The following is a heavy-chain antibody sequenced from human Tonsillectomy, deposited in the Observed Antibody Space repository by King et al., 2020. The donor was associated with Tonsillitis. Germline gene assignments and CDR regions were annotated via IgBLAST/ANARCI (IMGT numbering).Heavy chain of an antibody. CDR1: GGSISSYS. V-gene: IGHV4-59*01. Sequence: QLQESGPGLVKPSETLSLTCTVSGGSISSYSWNWIRQPPGKELEWIGYIYYSGSTNYNPSLKSRVTISVDTSQNQFSLKLTSVTAADTAVYYCARGGRDSGRPGRVDSWGQGTLVPVSS. CDR2: IYYSGST. D-gene: IGHD5-12*01. CDR3: ARGGRDSGRPGRVDS. J-gene: IGHJ4*02.